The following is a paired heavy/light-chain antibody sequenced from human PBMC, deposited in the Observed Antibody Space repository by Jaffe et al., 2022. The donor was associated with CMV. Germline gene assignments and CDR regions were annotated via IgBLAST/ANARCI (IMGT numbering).Light chain of an antibody. Sequence: SYELTQPPSVSVYPGQTANITCSGDKLGHKYAYWYQQNPGQSPVLVIYQDRKRPSGIPERFSGSNSGNTATLTISGTQAIDEADYYCQTWDSSTGVFGAGTKLTVL. CDR2: QDR. CDR1: KLGHKY. V-gene: IGLV3-1*01. CDR3: QTWDSSTGV. J-gene: IGLJ3*02.
Heavy chain of an antibody. J-gene: IGHJ4*02. V-gene: IGHV4-59*01. Sequence: QVQLQESGPGLVKPSETLSLTCSISGGFISDYYWTWVRQPPGKGLEWIGYISYNGDTNYNPSLKSRVTISLGTSKNHFSLKLNSVTAADTAVYYCARVTGPPVLGSGALDYWGQGILITVSS. CDR1: GGFISDYY. D-gene: IGHD3-10*01. CDR3: ARVTGPPVLGSGALDY. CDR2: ISYNGDT.